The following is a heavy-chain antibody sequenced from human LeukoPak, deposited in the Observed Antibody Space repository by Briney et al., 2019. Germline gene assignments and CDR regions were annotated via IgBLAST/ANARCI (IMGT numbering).Heavy chain of an antibody. Sequence: GGSLRLSCAASGFTFSGFAMSWARRTPGKGLEWVSGISGSGDNTLYADSVKDRFTIYRDNSKNTLYLEMNSLRAEDTAIYYCAKMKGHPLPKYYMDVWGQGTTVTVSS. D-gene: IGHD1-26*01. V-gene: IGHV3-23*01. CDR2: ISGSGDNT. CDR3: AKMKGHPLPKYYMDV. J-gene: IGHJ6*01. CDR1: GFTFSGFA.